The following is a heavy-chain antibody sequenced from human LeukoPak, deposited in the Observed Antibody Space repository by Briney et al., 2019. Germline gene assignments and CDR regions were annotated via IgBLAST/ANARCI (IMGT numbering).Heavy chain of an antibody. V-gene: IGHV1-2*02. D-gene: IGHD3-9*01. CDR3: ARDDYDILTGYYKGLDY. CDR2: INPNSGGT. Sequence: AAVKVSCKASGYTFTVYYMHWVRQAPGQGLGWMGWINPNSGGTNYAQKFQGRVTMTRDTSISTAYMELSRLRSDDTAVYYCARDDYDILTGYYKGLDYWGQGTLVTVSS. CDR1: GYTFTVYY. J-gene: IGHJ4*02.